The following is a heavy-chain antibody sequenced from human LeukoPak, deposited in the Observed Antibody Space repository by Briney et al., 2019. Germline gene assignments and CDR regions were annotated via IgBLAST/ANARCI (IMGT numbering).Heavy chain of an antibody. Sequence: GSLRLSCAASGFTFSIYNMNWVRQAPGKGLEWIGEINHSGSTNYNPSLKSRVTISVDTSKNQFSLKLSSVTAADTAVYYCARADFWSGHHFDYWGQGTLVTVSS. J-gene: IGHJ4*02. CDR3: ARADFWSGHHFDY. CDR1: GFTFSIYN. D-gene: IGHD3-3*01. V-gene: IGHV4-34*01. CDR2: INHSGST.